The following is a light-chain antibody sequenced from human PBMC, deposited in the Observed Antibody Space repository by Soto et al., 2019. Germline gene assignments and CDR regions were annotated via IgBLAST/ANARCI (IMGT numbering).Light chain of an antibody. V-gene: IGKV3-15*01. Sequence: EIVMTQSPATLSVSPGERATLSCRASQSVSSNLAWYQQKPGQAPRLLIYGASTRATGIPARFSGSRSGTEFTLTISSLQSEDFAVYYGQQYNNWPRTFGQGTQVEIK. J-gene: IGKJ1*01. CDR3: QQYNNWPRT. CDR2: GAS. CDR1: QSVSSN.